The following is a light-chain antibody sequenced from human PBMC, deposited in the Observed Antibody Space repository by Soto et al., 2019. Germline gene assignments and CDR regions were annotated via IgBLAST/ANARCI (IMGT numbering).Light chain of an antibody. J-gene: IGKJ3*01. Sequence: GXXXTITCRASQDIRDDLGWYQQRPGEAPKVLIHVTSSLRTGVPSRFSVSGSGTDFTLTISGLQPEDFATYYCLQNYNYPRTFGPGTKVDIK. CDR3: LQNYNYPRT. CDR1: QDIRDD. V-gene: IGKV1-6*01. CDR2: VTS.